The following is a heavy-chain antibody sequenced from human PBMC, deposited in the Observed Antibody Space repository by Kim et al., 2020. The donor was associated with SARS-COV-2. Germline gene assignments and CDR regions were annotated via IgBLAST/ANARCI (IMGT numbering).Heavy chain of an antibody. V-gene: IGHV3-74*01. Sequence: GGSLRLSCAASGFTFSSYSIHWVRQAPGKGLVWVSRINSGGSTTTSADSVKGRFTVSRDNAKNTLYLQMNSLRAEDTALYYCARGNNSGLDVWGPGTTVTVSS. D-gene: IGHD1-1*01. CDR2: INSGGSTT. J-gene: IGHJ6*02. CDR3: ARGNNSGLDV. CDR1: GFTFSSYS.